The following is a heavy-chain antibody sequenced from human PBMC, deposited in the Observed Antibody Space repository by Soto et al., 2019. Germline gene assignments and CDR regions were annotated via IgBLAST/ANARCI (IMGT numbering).Heavy chain of an antibody. CDR1: GFTFSSYA. V-gene: IGHV3-23*01. CDR3: AKAVVVVVAATYYFDY. J-gene: IGHJ4*02. Sequence: GGSLRLSCAASGFTFSSYAMSWVRQAPGKGLEWVSAISGSGGSTYYADSVKGRFTISRDNSKNTLYLQMNSLRAEDTAVYYCAKAVVVVVAATYYFDYWGQGTLVTVSS. D-gene: IGHD2-15*01. CDR2: ISGSGGST.